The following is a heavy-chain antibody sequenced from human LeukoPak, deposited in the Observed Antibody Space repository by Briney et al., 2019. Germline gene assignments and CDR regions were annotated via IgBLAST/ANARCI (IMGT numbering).Heavy chain of an antibody. D-gene: IGHD3-9*01. CDR3: ARDLDYDILTGYYNWWFDP. CDR2: IGAYNGNT. V-gene: IGHV1-18*04. Sequence: GASVKVTCKASGYTFTSYGISWVRQAPGQGLEWMGWIGAYNGNTNYAQKLQGRVTMTTDTSTSTAYMELRSLRSDDTAVYYCARDLDYDILTGYYNWWFDPWGQGTLVTVSS. CDR1: GYTFTSYG. J-gene: IGHJ5*02.